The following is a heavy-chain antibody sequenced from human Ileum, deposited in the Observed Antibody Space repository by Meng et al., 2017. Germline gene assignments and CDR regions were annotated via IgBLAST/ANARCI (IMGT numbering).Heavy chain of an antibody. J-gene: IGHJ5*01. CDR3: ARVYYDSSGLNWFDS. V-gene: IGHV4-31*03. CDR2: MYSSGNA. CDR1: GGSVSYGYCY. D-gene: IGHD3-22*01. Sequence: LQVPGPALVTPSQTLPRTCTVSGGSVSYGYCYWSWVRQHPGKVLECIGHMYSSGNAYYTPSLKSRVSMSVDTSKNQFSVRLSSVTAADTAIYYCARVYYDSSGLNWFDSWGQGTLVTVSS.